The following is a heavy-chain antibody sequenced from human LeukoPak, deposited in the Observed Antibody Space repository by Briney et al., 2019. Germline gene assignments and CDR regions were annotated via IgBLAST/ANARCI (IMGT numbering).Heavy chain of an antibody. Sequence: GGSLRLSCAASGFTVSSNYMSWVRQAPGKGLEWVSVIYSGGSTYYADSVKGRFTISSDNSKNPLYLQMDRLKAEDNGVYYCARALLWFGELFHYGIDVRGKGTTHPVSS. CDR2: IYSGGST. CDR3: ARALLWFGELFHYGIDV. D-gene: IGHD3-10*01. V-gene: IGHV3-53*01. CDR1: GFTVSSNY. J-gene: IGHJ6*04.